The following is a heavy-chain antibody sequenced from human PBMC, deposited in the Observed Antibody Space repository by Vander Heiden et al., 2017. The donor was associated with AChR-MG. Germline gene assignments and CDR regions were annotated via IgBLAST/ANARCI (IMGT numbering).Heavy chain of an antibody. V-gene: IGHV3-30*18. J-gene: IGHJ4*02. CDR2: ISYDGSNK. CDR1: GFTFSSYG. D-gene: IGHD2-2*01. CDR3: AKDLPYPDAWSSTSCPDY. Sequence: QVQLVESGGGVVQPGRSLRLSCAASGFTFSSYGMHWVRQAPGKGLEWVAVISYDGSNKYYADSVKGRFTISRDNSKNTLYLQMNSLRAEDTAVYYCAKDLPYPDAWSSTSCPDYWGQGTLVTVSS.